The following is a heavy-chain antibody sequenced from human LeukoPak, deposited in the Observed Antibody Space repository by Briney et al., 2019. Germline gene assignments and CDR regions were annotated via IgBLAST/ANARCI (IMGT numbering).Heavy chain of an antibody. D-gene: IGHD3-22*01. J-gene: IGHJ4*02. Sequence: HPGGSLRLSCAASGFTFSSYWMSWVRQAPGKGLEWVANIKQDGSEKCYVDSVKGRFTISRDNAKNSMYLQMNSLRAEDTAVYYCARGRSYDSRATNGYWGQGTLVTVSS. CDR3: ARGRSYDSRATNGY. V-gene: IGHV3-7*01. CDR2: IKQDGSEK. CDR1: GFTFSSYW.